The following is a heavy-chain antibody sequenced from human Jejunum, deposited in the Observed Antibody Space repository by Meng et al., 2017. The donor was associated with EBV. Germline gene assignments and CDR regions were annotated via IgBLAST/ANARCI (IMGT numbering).Heavy chain of an antibody. CDR3: AKDVTGIRGGDL. CDR1: GFTLNTYA. D-gene: IGHD3-16*01. CDR2: ITHADRT. V-gene: IGHV3-23*01. Sequence: EVQVSESGGGLVQPGGSMRLSCVASGFTLNTYAMSWVRQAPGKGLEWVSVITHADRTFHADSVKGRFTISRDKFKNTLYLQMNSLRADDTAIYYCAKDVTGIRGGDLWGQGTLVTVSS. J-gene: IGHJ5*02.